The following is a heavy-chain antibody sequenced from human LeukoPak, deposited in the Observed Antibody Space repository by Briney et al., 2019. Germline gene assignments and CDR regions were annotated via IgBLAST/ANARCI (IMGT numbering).Heavy chain of an antibody. CDR2: ISGSGGST. CDR3: AKISDSGYGLDAAFDI. CDR1: GFTFSSYG. J-gene: IGHJ3*02. D-gene: IGHD5-12*01. V-gene: IGHV3-23*01. Sequence: GGTLRLSCAASGFTFSSYGTSWVCQAPGKGLEWVSAISGSGGSTYYADSVKGRFTISRDNSKNTLYLQMNSLRAEDTAVYYCAKISDSGYGLDAAFDIWGQGTMVTVSS.